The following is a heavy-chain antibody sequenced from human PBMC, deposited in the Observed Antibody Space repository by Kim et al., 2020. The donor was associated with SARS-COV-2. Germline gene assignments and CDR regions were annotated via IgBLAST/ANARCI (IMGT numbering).Heavy chain of an antibody. CDR2: INSQSDGGTA. V-gene: IGHV3-15*01. J-gene: IGHJ4*02. CDR3: TTVSMR. Sequence: GGSLRLSCVVSGIPFSNSWLNWVRQSPGKGLEWVGRINSQSDGGTAALAASVKGRFAISRDDSKTTLYLLMNSLRTDDSAIYYCTTVSMRWGQGPLVTVSS. D-gene: IGHD2-2*01. CDR1: GIPFSNSW.